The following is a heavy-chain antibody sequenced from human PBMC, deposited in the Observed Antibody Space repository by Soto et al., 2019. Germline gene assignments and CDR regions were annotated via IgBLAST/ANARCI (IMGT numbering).Heavy chain of an antibody. CDR2: ISAYNGNT. D-gene: IGHD2-15*01. J-gene: IGHJ6*02. Sequence: QVQLVQSGAEVKKPGASVKVSCKASGYTFSSYGISWVRQAPGQGLEWMGWISAYNGNTNYAQKLQGRVTMTTDTSTSTAYMELRSLRSDDTAVYYCARGYCSGGSCYSPHYYGMDVWGQGTTVTVSS. CDR3: ARGYCSGGSCYSPHYYGMDV. V-gene: IGHV1-18*04. CDR1: GYTFSSYG.